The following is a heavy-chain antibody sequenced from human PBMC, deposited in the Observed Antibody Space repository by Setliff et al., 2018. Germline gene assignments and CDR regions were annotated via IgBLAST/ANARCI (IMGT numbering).Heavy chain of an antibody. CDR3: AARSTPYYDLWSGPLDY. D-gene: IGHD3-3*01. CDR1: GDSISSANYY. Sequence: PSETLSLTCTVSGDSISSANYYWAWIRQPPGRGLQWIGNIYHSGNTYYTPSLRRRVTISVDTSKSQFSLKLTSGTATDTAVYYCAARSTPYYDLWSGPLDYWGLGALVTGSA. V-gene: IGHV4-39*01. J-gene: IGHJ4*02. CDR2: IYHSGNT.